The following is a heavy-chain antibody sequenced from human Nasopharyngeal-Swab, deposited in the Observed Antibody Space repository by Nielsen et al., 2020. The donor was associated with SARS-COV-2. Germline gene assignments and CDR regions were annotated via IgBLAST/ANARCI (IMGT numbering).Heavy chain of an antibody. CDR3: ARIPSTLPDY. CDR2: IYPGDSDT. V-gene: IGHV5-51*01. CDR1: GYSFTSYW. J-gene: IGHJ4*02. Sequence: KVSCKGSGYSFTSYWIGWVRQMPGKGLEGMVIIYPGDSDTRYSPSFQGQVTISADKSISTAYLQWSSLKASDIAMYYCARIPSTLPDYWGQGTLVTVSS. D-gene: IGHD5/OR15-5a*01.